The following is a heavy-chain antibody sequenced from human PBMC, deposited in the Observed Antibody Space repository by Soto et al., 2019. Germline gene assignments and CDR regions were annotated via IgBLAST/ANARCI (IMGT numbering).Heavy chain of an antibody. Sequence: GASVKVSCKASGYTFTSYGISWVRQAPGQGLEWMGWISAYNGNTNYAQKLQGRVTMTTDTSTSTAYMELRSLRSDDTAVYYCARAIAVAGYYYYGMDVWGQGTTVTGSS. V-gene: IGHV1-18*01. D-gene: IGHD6-19*01. J-gene: IGHJ6*02. CDR3: ARAIAVAGYYYYGMDV. CDR1: GYTFTSYG. CDR2: ISAYNGNT.